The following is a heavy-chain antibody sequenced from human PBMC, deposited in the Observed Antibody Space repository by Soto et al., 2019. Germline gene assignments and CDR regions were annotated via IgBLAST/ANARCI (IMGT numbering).Heavy chain of an antibody. CDR3: ARDPGYRYGNT. CDR2: INAGNGNT. J-gene: IGHJ5*02. D-gene: IGHD5-18*01. Sequence: ASVKVSCTASGYTFTSYAMNWVRQAPGQRLEWMGWINAGNGNTKYSQKFQGRVTITRDTSASTAYMELSSLRSEDTAVYYCARDPGYRYGNTWGQGTLVTSPQ. CDR1: GYTFTSYA. V-gene: IGHV1-3*01.